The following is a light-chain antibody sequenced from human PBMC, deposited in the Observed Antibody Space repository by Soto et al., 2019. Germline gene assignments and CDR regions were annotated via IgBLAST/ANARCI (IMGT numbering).Light chain of an antibody. J-gene: IGLJ2*01. V-gene: IGLV1-44*01. CDR2: NNN. CDR1: SPNIGSNY. CDR3: AAWDGSLNGVV. Sequence: QSVLTQPPSASGTPGQRVTISCSGSSPNIGSNYVTWYQQLPGTAPKLLIFNNNERSSGVPDRFSGSKSVTSASLAISGLQSEDEADYYCAAWDGSLNGVVFGGGTKVTVL.